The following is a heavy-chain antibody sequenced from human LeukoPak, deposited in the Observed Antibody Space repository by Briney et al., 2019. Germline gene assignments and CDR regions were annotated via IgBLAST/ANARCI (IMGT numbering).Heavy chain of an antibody. V-gene: IGHV3-23*01. J-gene: IGHJ4*02. Sequence: PSETLSLTCAVYGGSFSGYYWSWIRQAPGKGLEWVSATSGSGGSTYYADSVKGRSTISRDNSKNTLYLQMNSLRAEDTAVYYCAKVQQWLEPLTLAYYFDYWGQGTLVTVSS. CDR3: AKVQQWLEPLTLAYYFDY. CDR1: GGSFSGYY. CDR2: TSGSGGST. D-gene: IGHD6-19*01.